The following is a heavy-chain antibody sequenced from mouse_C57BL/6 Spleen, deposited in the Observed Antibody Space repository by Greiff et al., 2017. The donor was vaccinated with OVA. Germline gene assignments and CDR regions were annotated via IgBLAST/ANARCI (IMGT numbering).Heavy chain of an antibody. Sequence: VMLVESGAELARPGASVKMSCKASGYTFTSYTMHWVKQRPGQGLEWIGYINPSSGYTKYNQKFKDKATLTADKSSSTAYMQLSSLTSEDSAVYYCARGDFAYWGQGTLVTVSA. CDR1: GYTFTSYT. V-gene: IGHV1-4*01. CDR3: ARGDFAY. J-gene: IGHJ3*01. CDR2: INPSSGYT.